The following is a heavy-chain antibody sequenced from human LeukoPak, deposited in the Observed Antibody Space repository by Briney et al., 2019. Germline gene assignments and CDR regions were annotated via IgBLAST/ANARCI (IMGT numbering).Heavy chain of an antibody. CDR3: ARLARKGSGWPKNGY. Sequence: PGGSLRLSCAASGFTFSSYEMNWVRQAPGKGLEWVSYISSSGSTIYYADSVKGRFTISRDNAKNSLYLQMNSLRAEDTAVYYCARLARKGSGWPKNGYWGQGTLVTVSS. CDR1: GFTFSSYE. D-gene: IGHD6-19*01. CDR2: ISSSGSTI. V-gene: IGHV3-48*03. J-gene: IGHJ4*02.